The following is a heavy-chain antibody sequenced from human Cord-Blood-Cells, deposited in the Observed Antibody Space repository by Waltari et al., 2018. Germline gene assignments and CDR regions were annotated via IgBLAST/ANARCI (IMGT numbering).Heavy chain of an antibody. CDR3: AAAVQYCSSTSCYTRIFDY. CDR1: GYTLTQLS. CDR2: FDPEDGET. Sequence: QVQLVQSGAEVKKPGASVKVSCKVSGYTLTQLSMHWVRQAPGKGLEWMGGFDPEDGETIYAQKFQGRDTMNGDTSTDTDYMGLSSLRCEDTAVYDCAAAVQYCSSTSCYTRIFDYWGQGTLVTVSS. J-gene: IGHJ4*02. V-gene: IGHV1-24*01. D-gene: IGHD2-2*02.